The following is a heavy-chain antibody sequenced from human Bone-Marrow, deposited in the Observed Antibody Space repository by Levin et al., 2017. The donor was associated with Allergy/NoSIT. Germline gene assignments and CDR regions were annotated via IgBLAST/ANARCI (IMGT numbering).Heavy chain of an antibody. CDR2: VNTRSGNT. CDR3: ARLSLVTSVTLD. CDR1: GYSFSLYG. V-gene: IGHV1-18*01. D-gene: IGHD2-21*02. Sequence: KPGESLKISCKASGYSFSLYGIDWVRQAPGQGLEWMGWVNTRSGNTNFAQNFQDRVTMTIDASRSTAYLELTSLRVDDTAVYYCARLSLVTSVTLDWGPGSLVTVSS. J-gene: IGHJ4*02.